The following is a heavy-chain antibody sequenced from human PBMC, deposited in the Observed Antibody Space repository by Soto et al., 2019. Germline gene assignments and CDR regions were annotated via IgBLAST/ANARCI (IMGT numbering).Heavy chain of an antibody. J-gene: IGHJ4*02. Sequence: EVQLVESGGGLVQPGGSLRLSCAASGVTFSNYEMSWVRQAPGTWLEWVSYISSTSSHIYYADSVKGRFTISRDNAKNSLYLQMNSLRAEDTAVYHCARENYDVSGYFLDFWGQGTLVTVA. V-gene: IGHV3-48*03. D-gene: IGHD3-22*01. CDR2: ISSTSSHI. CDR1: GVTFSNYE. CDR3: ARENYDVSGYFLDF.